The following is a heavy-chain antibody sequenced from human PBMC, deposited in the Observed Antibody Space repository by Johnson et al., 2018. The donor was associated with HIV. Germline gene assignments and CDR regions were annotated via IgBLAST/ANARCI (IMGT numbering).Heavy chain of an antibody. V-gene: IGHV3-64*01. J-gene: IGHJ3*02. CDR1: GFTFSSYA. Sequence: VQLVESGGGLVQPGGSLRLSCAASGFTFSSYAMHWVRQAPGKGLEYVSAISSNGGSTYYANSVKGRFTISRDNSKNTLYLQMNSLRAEDTAVYYCAKEPRPAFDIWGQGTMVTVSS. CDR3: AKEPRPAFDI. CDR2: ISSNGGST.